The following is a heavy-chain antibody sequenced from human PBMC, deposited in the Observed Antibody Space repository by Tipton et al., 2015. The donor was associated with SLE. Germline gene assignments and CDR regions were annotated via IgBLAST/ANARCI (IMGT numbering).Heavy chain of an antibody. CDR3: ARLYDSSAYYYDAFDI. D-gene: IGHD3-22*01. CDR1: GFTFSSYE. V-gene: IGHV3-48*03. CDR2: ISSSGSTI. Sequence: SLRLSCAASGFTFSSYEMNWVRQAPGKGLEWVSYISSSGSTIYYADSVKGRFTISRDNAKNSLYLQMNSLRAEDTAVYYCARLYDSSAYYYDAFDIWGQRTMVTVSS. J-gene: IGHJ3*02.